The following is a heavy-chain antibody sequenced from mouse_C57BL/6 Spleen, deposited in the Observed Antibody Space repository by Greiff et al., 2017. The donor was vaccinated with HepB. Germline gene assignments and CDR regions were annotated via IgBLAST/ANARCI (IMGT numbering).Heavy chain of an antibody. V-gene: IGHV1-76*01. Sequence: QVQLKESGAELVRPGASVKLSCKASGYTFTDYYINWVKQRPGQGLEWIARIYPGSGNTYYNEKFKGKATLTAEKSSSTAYMQLSSLTSEDSAVYFCARDPGRGAMDYWGQGTSVTVSS. CDR3: ARDPGRGAMDY. CDR1: GYTFTDYY. J-gene: IGHJ4*01. D-gene: IGHD3-3*01. CDR2: IYPGSGNT.